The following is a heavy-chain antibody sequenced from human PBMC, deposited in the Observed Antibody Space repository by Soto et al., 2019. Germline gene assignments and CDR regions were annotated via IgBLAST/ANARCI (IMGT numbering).Heavy chain of an antibody. Sequence: SETLSLTCTVSGGSTSSGGFYWSWIRQHPGKGLEWIGYIYYSGISYYNPSLKSRVPISLDTSRNQFSMTLNSVTAADTAVHYCARNGYTYGMDVWGQGATVTVSS. CDR3: ARNGYTYGMDV. CDR2: IYYSGIS. V-gene: IGHV4-31*03. D-gene: IGHD5-18*01. CDR1: GGSTSSGGFY. J-gene: IGHJ6*02.